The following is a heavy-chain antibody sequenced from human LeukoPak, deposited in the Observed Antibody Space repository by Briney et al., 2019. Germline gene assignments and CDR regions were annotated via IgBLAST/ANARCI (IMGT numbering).Heavy chain of an antibody. CDR3: AGGARSPYYFDY. CDR2: IYNSGST. Sequence: SETLSLTCTVSGYSISSSGYYWGWIRQPPGKGLEWIGSIYNSGSTYYNPSLKSRVTISGDPSKNQFSLRLSSVTAADTAVYYCAGGARSPYYFDYWGQGTLVTVSS. V-gene: IGHV4-39*01. D-gene: IGHD3-16*01. J-gene: IGHJ4*02. CDR1: GYSISSSGYY.